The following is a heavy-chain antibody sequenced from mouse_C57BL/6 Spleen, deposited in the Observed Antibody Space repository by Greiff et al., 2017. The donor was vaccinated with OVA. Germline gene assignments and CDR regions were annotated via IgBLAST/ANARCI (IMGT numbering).Heavy chain of an antibody. D-gene: IGHD1-1*01. CDR3: AREGVYGSTFAY. J-gene: IGHJ3*01. CDR1: GYTFTGYW. CDR2: LLPGSGST. V-gene: IGHV1-9*01. Sequence: QVQLQQSGAELMKPGASVKLSCKATGYTFTGYWIAWVKQRPGHVLEWIGALLPGSGSTNYNENFKGKATFAADTSSNTAYMQRSSLTTEDSAIYYGAREGVYGSTFAYWGQGTLVTVSA.